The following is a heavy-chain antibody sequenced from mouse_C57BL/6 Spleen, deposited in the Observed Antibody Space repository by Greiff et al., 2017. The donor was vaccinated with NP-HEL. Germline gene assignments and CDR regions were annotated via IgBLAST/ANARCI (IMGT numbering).Heavy chain of an antibody. CDR3: ARDDSYESYFDY. CDR1: GYAFSSSW. J-gene: IGHJ2*01. Sequence: VQLQQSGPELVKPGASVKLSCKASGYAFSSSWMNWVKQRPGKGLEWIGRIYPGDGDTNYNGKFKGKATLTADKSSSTAYMQLSSLTSEDSAVYYCARDDSYESYFDYWGQGTTLTVSS. D-gene: IGHD2-12*01. V-gene: IGHV1-82*01. CDR2: IYPGDGDT.